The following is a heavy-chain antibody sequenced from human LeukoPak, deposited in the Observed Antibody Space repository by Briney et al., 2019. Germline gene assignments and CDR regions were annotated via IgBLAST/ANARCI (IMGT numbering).Heavy chain of an antibody. Sequence: SVKVSCKASGGTFSSYAISWVRQAPGQGLEWMGRIIPILGIANYAQKFQGRVTITADKSTSTAYMELSSLRSEDTAVYYCAADRASYYDFWSGYYLDAFDIWGQGTMVTVSS. CDR2: IIPILGIA. V-gene: IGHV1-69*04. CDR3: AADRASYYDFWSGYYLDAFDI. CDR1: GGTFSSYA. J-gene: IGHJ3*02. D-gene: IGHD3-3*01.